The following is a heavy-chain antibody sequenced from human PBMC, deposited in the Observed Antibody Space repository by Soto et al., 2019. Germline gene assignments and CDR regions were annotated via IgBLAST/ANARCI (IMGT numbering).Heavy chain of an antibody. CDR1: GGSISSSSFY. J-gene: IGHJ5*02. CDR2: IYYSGST. Sequence: KSSETLSLTCTVSGGSISSSSFYWGWIRQPPGKGLEWIGSIYYSGSTYCKPSLRSRVTMSVDTSKKQLSLNLSSVTAADTAVYYCARQIGHSPSVDHWFDPWGQGTLVTVSS. CDR3: ARQIGHSPSVDHWFDP. V-gene: IGHV4-39*01. D-gene: IGHD2-2*01.